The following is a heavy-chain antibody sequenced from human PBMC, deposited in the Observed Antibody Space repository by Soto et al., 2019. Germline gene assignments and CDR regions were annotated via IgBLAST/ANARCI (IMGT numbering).Heavy chain of an antibody. D-gene: IGHD2-15*01. CDR1: GFTFSRYW. CDR2: IKQDGSEI. V-gene: IGHV3-7*01. CDR3: ARDPVCSGGSCYDY. J-gene: IGHJ4*02. Sequence: PGGSLRLSCAASGFTFSRYWMTWVRRAPGKGLEWVANIKQDGSEIYYVDSVKGRFTIFRDNAEKSLYLQMNSLRAEDTAVYYCARDPVCSGGSCYDYWGQGTLVTVSS.